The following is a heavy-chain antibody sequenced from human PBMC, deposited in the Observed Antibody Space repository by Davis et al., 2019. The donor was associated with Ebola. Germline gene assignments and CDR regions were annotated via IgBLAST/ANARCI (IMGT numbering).Heavy chain of an antibody. CDR2: IYYSGNT. Sequence: SETLSLTCTVSGGSISSGDYYWSWNRQPPGKGMEWIGYIYYSGNTYYNPSLKSRVTISLDTSKNQFSLRLRSVTAADTAVYYCASRTSLTGAHFAHWGQGNLVTVSS. V-gene: IGHV4-30-4*01. D-gene: IGHD2-8*02. CDR3: ASRTSLTGAHFAH. CDR1: GGSISSGDYY. J-gene: IGHJ4*02.